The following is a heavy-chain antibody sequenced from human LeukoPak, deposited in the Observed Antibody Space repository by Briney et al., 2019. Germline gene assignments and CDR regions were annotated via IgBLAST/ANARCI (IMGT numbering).Heavy chain of an antibody. J-gene: IGHJ3*01. CDR3: ARDQYSSTWYRGAFDV. Sequence: PGGSLRLSCAASGFTFTTSWMHWFRQAPGKGLVWVSRLESDGTSTTYAGSVKGRFTISRDNAKNTLYLQMNSLRAEDTAVYYCARDQYSSTWYRGAFDVWGQGTMVSVSS. CDR2: LESDGTST. D-gene: IGHD6-13*01. CDR1: GFTFTTSW. V-gene: IGHV3-74*01.